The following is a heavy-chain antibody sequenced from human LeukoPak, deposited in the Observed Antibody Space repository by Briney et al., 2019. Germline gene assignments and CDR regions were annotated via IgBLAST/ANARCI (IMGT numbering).Heavy chain of an antibody. CDR2: VSANGGGT. CDR1: GFTFTSYA. Sequence: RPGGSLRLSCAASGFTFTSYAMSWVRQAPGKGLEWVSSVSANGGGTYYADSVKGRLTISRDNSKNTLYLQMNSLRAEDTAVYYCAKATKAIVVDNYFDYWGQGTLVTVSS. CDR3: AKATKAIVVDNYFDY. D-gene: IGHD3-22*01. V-gene: IGHV3-23*01. J-gene: IGHJ4*02.